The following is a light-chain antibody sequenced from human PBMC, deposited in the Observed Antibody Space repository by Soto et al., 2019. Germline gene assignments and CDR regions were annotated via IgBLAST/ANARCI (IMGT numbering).Light chain of an antibody. J-gene: IGLJ3*02. CDR2: RND. V-gene: IGLV1-47*01. Sequence: QPVLTQPPSTSGTPGQRVTISCSGSSSNVGSNLVFWFQQLPGTAPKVLIYRNDQRPSGVPDRFSGSKSGASASLDISGLRSEDKADYHCAVWDDALRGPVFGGGTKLTVL. CDR1: SSNVGSNL. CDR3: AVWDDALRGPV.